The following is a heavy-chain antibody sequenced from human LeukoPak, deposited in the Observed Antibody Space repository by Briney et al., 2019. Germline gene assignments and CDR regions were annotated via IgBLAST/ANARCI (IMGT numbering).Heavy chain of an antibody. CDR3: ARVSGAEAATGGYFDR. D-gene: IGHD6-13*01. Sequence: GGSLRLSCAASGFTFSSYAMSWVRQAPGKGLEWVSAISGSGGSTYYADSVKGRFTISRDNSKNTLYLQMNSLSTEDTAVYYRARVSGAEAATGGYFDRWGQGTLVTVSS. CDR1: GFTFSSYA. CDR2: ISGSGGST. V-gene: IGHV3-23*01. J-gene: IGHJ4*02.